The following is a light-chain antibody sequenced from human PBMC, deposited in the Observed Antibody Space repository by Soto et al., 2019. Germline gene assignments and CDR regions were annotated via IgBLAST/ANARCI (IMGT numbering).Light chain of an antibody. CDR1: QSVSSN. V-gene: IGKV3-15*01. CDR2: GAS. Sequence: IVMTQSPATLSVSPGERATLSCRASQSVSSNLAWYQQKPGQAPRLLIFGASTRATGVPARFSRSGSGTEFTLTIRSLQSEDFAIYYCQQYNNWPPITFGQWTRLEIK. J-gene: IGKJ5*01. CDR3: QQYNNWPPIT.